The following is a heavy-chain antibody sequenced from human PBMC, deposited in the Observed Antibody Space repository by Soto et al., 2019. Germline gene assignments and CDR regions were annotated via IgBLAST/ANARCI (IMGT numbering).Heavy chain of an antibody. Sequence: QVQLVQSGAEVKKPGASVKVACKSSGYIFRNYYITWVRQAPGQGLEWMGWISAYNGNTNYAQKVQGRVTMTTDTSTSTAYTELRSLRFDVTAVYYCARGRNYYADYGGQGTLVTVSS. V-gene: IGHV1-18*04. CDR2: ISAYNGNT. CDR3: ARGRNYYADY. CDR1: GYIFRNYY. D-gene: IGHD1-1*01. J-gene: IGHJ4*02.